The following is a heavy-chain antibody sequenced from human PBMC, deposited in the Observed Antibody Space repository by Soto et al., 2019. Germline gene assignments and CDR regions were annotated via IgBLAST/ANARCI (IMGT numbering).Heavy chain of an antibody. J-gene: IGHJ4*02. CDR3: AREGGYSPIDY. Sequence: PGGSLRLSCAASGFTFSGYAMSWVRQAPGKGLEWVSSISGSSSNTYYADSVKGRFTISRDNAKNSLYLQMNSLRAEDTAVYYCAREGGYSPIDYWGQGTLVTVSS. D-gene: IGHD5-18*01. CDR2: ISGSSSNT. CDR1: GFTFSGYA. V-gene: IGHV3-21*01.